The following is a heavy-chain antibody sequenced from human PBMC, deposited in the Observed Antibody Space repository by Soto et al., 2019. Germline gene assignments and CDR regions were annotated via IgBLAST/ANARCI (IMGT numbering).Heavy chain of an antibody. Sequence: GGPLILSCAASGCNFIDYYMSWIRPTPGKGLEWVSYISSSSSYTNNADSVKGRFTISRDNAKNSLYLQMNSLRAEDTAVYYCARDADVEGPKYYFDYWGQGTLVPGS. J-gene: IGHJ4*02. D-gene: IGHD2-21*01. CDR3: ARDADVEGPKYYFDY. CDR1: GCNFIDYY. CDR2: ISSSSSYT. V-gene: IGHV3-11*06.